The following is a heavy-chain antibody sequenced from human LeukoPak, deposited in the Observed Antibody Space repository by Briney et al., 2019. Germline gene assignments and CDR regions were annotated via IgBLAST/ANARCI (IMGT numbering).Heavy chain of an antibody. J-gene: IGHJ4*02. V-gene: IGHV3-30*04. CDR3: ARDLVATMTAVTTNFGY. CDR1: GFTFSSYA. Sequence: GGSLRLSCAASGFTFSSYAMHWVRQAPGQGLEWVAVISHDEIYKYYADSVKGRFSISRDNSANTLFLQMNFLRAEDTAIYYCARDLVATMTAVTTNFGYWGQGTLVTVSS. CDR2: ISHDEIYK. D-gene: IGHD4-17*01.